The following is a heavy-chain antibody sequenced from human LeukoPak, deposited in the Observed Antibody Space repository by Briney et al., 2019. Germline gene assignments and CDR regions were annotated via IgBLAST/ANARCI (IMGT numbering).Heavy chain of an antibody. CDR2: ISAYNGNT. Sequence: ASVKVSCKASGYTFSNYGISWVRQATGQGLEWMGWISAYNGNTNYAQSLQGRVTMTTDTSTNTAYMELRSLRSDDTAVYYCARVRDIVVEPAPKDAFDFWGQGTMVTVSS. V-gene: IGHV1-18*01. CDR3: ARVRDIVVEPAPKDAFDF. D-gene: IGHD2-2*01. J-gene: IGHJ3*01. CDR1: GYTFSNYG.